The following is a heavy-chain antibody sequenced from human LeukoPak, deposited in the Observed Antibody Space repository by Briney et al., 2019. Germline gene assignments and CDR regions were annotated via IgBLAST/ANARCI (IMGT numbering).Heavy chain of an antibody. V-gene: IGHV4-34*01. CDR2: INHSGST. Sequence: SETLSLTCAVYGGSFSGYYWSWIRQPPGKGLEWIGEINHSGSTNYNPSLKSRVTISVDTSKNQFSLKLSSVTAADTAVYYCARAEYNWNYWCWFDPWGQGTLVTVSS. CDR1: GGSFSGYY. J-gene: IGHJ5*02. CDR3: ARAEYNWNYWCWFDP. D-gene: IGHD1-7*01.